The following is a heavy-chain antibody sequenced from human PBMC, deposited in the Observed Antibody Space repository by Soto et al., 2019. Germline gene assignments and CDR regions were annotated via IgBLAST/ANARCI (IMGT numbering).Heavy chain of an antibody. Sequence: QVQLQESGPGLVKPSQTLSLTCTVSGGSVSTGGYYWSWIRQHPGKGLEWIGYIYYSGSTYYNPSLKSRVTISVDTSRNQFSLKLSAVTAADTAVYYGASGVSAAIGYYGVDVWGQGTTVTVSS. J-gene: IGHJ6*02. CDR1: GGSVSTGGYY. V-gene: IGHV4-31*03. CDR3: ASGVSAAIGYYGVDV. D-gene: IGHD2-2*02. CDR2: IYYSGST.